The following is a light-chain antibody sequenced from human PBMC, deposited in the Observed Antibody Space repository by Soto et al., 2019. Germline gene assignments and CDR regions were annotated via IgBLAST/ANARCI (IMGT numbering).Light chain of an antibody. CDR3: QQRRSWQVT. Sequence: IQLTQYPSSLSASVGDRVTITCRASQSISSYLNWYQQKPGKAPKLLIYAASSLQSGVPSRFSGSGSGTDFTLTISSLQPEDFAVYYCQQRRSWQVTFGQGTRLEIK. J-gene: IGKJ5*01. V-gene: IGKV1-39*01. CDR1: QSISSY. CDR2: AAS.